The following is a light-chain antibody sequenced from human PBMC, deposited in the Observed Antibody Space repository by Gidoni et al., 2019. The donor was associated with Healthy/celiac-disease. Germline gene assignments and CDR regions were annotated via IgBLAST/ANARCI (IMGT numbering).Light chain of an antibody. J-gene: IGLJ1*01. CDR1: SSDVGGYNY. CDR2: EVS. V-gene: IGLV2-14*01. Sequence: QSALTQPASVSGSPGQSITISCTGTSSDVGGYNYVSCYPQHTGKAPKLIIYEVSNRRSGVSNRFPGSTSGNPASLTISGLQAEDDAYYYCSSYTSSSTYVFGTGTKVTVL. CDR3: SSYTSSSTYV.